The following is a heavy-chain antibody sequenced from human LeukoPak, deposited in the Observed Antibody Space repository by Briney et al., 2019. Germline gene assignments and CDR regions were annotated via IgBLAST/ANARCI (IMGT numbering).Heavy chain of an antibody. CDR2: IVVSGTNT. CDR1: GFTFSNYA. V-gene: IGHV3-23*01. D-gene: IGHD4-17*01. Sequence: GGSLRLSCVVSGFTFSNYAMIWVRQAPGKGLEWVSSIVVSGTNTYYADSVKGRFTISRDNTKNTLYLQMNSLRTEDTAVYYCAPEMTTVTTFPIYWGQGTLVTVSS. J-gene: IGHJ4*02. CDR3: APEMTTVTTFPIY.